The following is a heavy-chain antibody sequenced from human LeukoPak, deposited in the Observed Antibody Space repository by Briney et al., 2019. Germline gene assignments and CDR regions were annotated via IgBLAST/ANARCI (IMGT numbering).Heavy chain of an antibody. J-gene: IGHJ4*02. CDR2: ISSNGGIT. CDR1: GFTFSSYA. Sequence: GGSLRLSCAASGFTFSSYAMSWFRQAPGKGLEWVSTISSNGGITYYADSVKGRFTISRDNSKNTLYLQMNSLRAEDTAVYYCARYSSGWYSPFDYWGQGTLVTVSS. V-gene: IGHV3-23*01. D-gene: IGHD6-19*01. CDR3: ARYSSGWYSPFDY.